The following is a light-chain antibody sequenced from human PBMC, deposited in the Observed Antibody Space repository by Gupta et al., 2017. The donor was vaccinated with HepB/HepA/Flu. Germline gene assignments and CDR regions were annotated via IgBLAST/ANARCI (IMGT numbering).Light chain of an antibody. CDR2: EVN. CDR1: HNNIGRYNL. CDR3: CSYAGRDNPGV. V-gene: IGLV2-23*02. J-gene: IGLJ3*02. Sequence: QSVLTQPPSVSGSPGPSITISCTGTHNNIGRYNLVSWYQQFPGKAPKLIFYEVNKRPSGVSDRFAGSKAGNTASPTITGLQAEDEANYYCCSYAGRDNPGVFGGGTKLTVL.